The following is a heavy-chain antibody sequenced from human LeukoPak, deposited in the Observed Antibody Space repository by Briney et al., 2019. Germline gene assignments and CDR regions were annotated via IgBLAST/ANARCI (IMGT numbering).Heavy chain of an antibody. CDR3: ARPLDPNWFDP. V-gene: IGHV4-39*01. CDR2: IYYSGST. J-gene: IGHJ5*02. CDR1: GGSISSSSYY. Sequence: SETLSLTCTVSGGSISSSSYYWGWIRQPPGKGLEWIGSIYYSGSTYYNPSLKSRVTISVDTSKNQFSLKLSSVTATDTAVYYCARPLDPNWFDPWGQGTLVTVSS.